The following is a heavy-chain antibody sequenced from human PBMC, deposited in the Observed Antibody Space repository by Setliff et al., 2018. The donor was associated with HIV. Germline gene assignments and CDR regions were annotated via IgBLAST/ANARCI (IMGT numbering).Heavy chain of an antibody. CDR3: ARDQALEMATK. Sequence: GASVKVSCKASGYSFSNYAMHWVRQAPGQSLEWMGWINAGNGNTKYSQKFQGRVTITRDTSASTAYMELSSLRSEDTAVYYCARDQALEMATKWGQGTLGTVPQ. D-gene: IGHD5-12*01. J-gene: IGHJ4*02. CDR2: INAGNGNT. CDR1: GYSFSNYA. V-gene: IGHV1-3*01.